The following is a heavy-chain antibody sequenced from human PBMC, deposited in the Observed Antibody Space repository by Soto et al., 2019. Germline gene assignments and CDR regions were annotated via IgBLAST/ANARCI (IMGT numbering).Heavy chain of an antibody. J-gene: IGHJ5*02. CDR2: VFTTGTT. V-gene: IGHV4-4*07. Sequence: PSETLSLTCSVTGGSINNYYWSWVRQSAGKGLEWIGRVFTTGTTDYNPSLKGRVTISVDTSKNRFSLSLRSVTAADTAIYYCARDFNSIFDDFADMRWNFDPWGQGTLVTVSS. CDR3: ARDFNSIFDDFADMRWNFDP. D-gene: IGHD3-3*02. CDR1: GGSINNYY.